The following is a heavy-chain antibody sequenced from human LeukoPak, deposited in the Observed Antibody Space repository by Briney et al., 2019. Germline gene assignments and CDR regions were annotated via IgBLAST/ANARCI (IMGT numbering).Heavy chain of an antibody. J-gene: IGHJ4*02. CDR1: GFTFNDYA. CDR2: ISGGTGGST. V-gene: IGHV3-23*01. CDR3: AKRGSSSWTQFDY. D-gene: IGHD6-13*01. Sequence: GGSLRLSCAASGFTFNDYAINWVRQAPGKGLEWVSVISGGTGGSTYYADSVKGRFTISRDNSKNTPYPQMNSLRAEDTAVYYCAKRGSSSWTQFDYWGQGTLVTVSS.